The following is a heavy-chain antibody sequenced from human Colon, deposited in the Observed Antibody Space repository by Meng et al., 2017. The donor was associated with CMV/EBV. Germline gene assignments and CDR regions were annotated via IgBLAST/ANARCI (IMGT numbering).Heavy chain of an antibody. J-gene: IGHJ6*02. V-gene: IGHV1-18*04. D-gene: IGHD3-10*01. Sequence: ASVKVSCKASGYTFTGNYIHWVRQALGQGLEWMGWITANNGNTNYAQKFQGRVTMTTDTSTNTAYMELRSLRSDDTAVYYCARAFFTMFRGLIIPYGMDVWGQGTTVTVSS. CDR1: GYTFTGNY. CDR3: ARAFFTMFRGLIIPYGMDV. CDR2: ITANNGNT.